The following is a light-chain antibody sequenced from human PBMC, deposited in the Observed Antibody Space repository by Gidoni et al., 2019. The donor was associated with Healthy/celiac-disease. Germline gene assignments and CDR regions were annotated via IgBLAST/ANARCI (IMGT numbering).Light chain of an antibody. CDR3: QVWDSSSDHVV. J-gene: IGLJ2*01. CDR1: NIGSKS. V-gene: IGLV3-21*02. CDR2: DDS. Sequence: SYVLTQPPSVSVAPGQTARITCGGNNIGSKSVHWYQQKPGQAPVLVVYDDSDRPSGRSERFSGSNSGNTATLTISRVEAGEEADYYCQVWDSSSDHVVFGGGTKLTVL.